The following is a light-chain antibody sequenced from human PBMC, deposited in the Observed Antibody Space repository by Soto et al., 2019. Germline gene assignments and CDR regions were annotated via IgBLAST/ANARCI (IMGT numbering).Light chain of an antibody. V-gene: IGLV2-14*03. CDR3: TSYTTDNLVVV. J-gene: IGLJ2*01. CDR2: DVS. Sequence: QSALTQPASVSGSPGQSITISCTGTISDIGLYKFVSWYQHHPGKAPKLIIFDVSSRASGISNRFSGSKSGNTASLTISGLQAEDEADYYCTSYTTDNLVVVFGGGTNVTVL. CDR1: ISDIGLYKF.